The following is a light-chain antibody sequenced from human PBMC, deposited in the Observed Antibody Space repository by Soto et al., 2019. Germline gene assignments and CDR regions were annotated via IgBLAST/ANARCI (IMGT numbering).Light chain of an antibody. V-gene: IGKV4-1*01. CDR2: WAS. CDR1: RRVLYSSSNKNS. CDR3: QQSSDAHIA. Sequence: DIVVTQSPDSLAVSLGERATITCRSSRRVLYSSSNKNSLAWYQHKPGQPPKLPFYWASTRESGVPDRFIGGGSGTNFPLILSSLQPEDVAVYHCQQSSDAHIAFGQGTRLEI. J-gene: IGKJ5*01.